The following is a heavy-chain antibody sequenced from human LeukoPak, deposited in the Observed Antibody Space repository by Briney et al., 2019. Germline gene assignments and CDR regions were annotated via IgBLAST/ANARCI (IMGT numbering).Heavy chain of an antibody. Sequence: GGSLRLSCAASGFTFDDYGMSWVRQAPGKGLEWVSGINWNGGSTGYADSVKGRFTISRDNAKNSLYLQMNSLRAEDTAVYYCAKPSDSSGYYDAFDIWGQGTMVTVSS. CDR1: GFTFDDYG. D-gene: IGHD3-22*01. V-gene: IGHV3-20*04. CDR2: INWNGGST. J-gene: IGHJ3*02. CDR3: AKPSDSSGYYDAFDI.